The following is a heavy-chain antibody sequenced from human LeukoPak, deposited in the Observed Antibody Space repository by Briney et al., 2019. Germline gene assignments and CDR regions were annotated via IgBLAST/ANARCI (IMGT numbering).Heavy chain of an antibody. CDR2: INHSGST. J-gene: IGHJ5*02. D-gene: IGHD3-10*01. V-gene: IGHV4-34*01. Sequence: PSETLSLTCAVYGGSFSGYYWSWIRQPPGKGLEWIGEINHSGSTNYNPSLKSRVTISVDTSKNQFSLKLSSVTAADTAVYYCARRSPNYYGSGPGRFDPWGQGTLVTVSS. CDR1: GGSFSGYY. CDR3: ARRSPNYYGSGPGRFDP.